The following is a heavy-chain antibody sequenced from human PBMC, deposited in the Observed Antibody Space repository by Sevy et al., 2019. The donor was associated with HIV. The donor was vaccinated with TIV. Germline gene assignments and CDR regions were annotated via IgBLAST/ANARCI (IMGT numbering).Heavy chain of an antibody. CDR1: GFTFSSYS. CDR3: AREVLFRLLEWVSTYYYYYIDL. V-gene: IGHV3-23*01. D-gene: IGHD3-3*01. CDR2: ISGSGGST. Sequence: GGSLRLSCAASGFTFSSYSMSWVRQAPGKGLEWVSAISGSGGSTYYEDSVKGRFTISRDNSKNTLYLQMNSLRAEDTGVYDCAREVLFRLLEWVSTYYYYYIDLLGKGTTVTVSS. J-gene: IGHJ6*03.